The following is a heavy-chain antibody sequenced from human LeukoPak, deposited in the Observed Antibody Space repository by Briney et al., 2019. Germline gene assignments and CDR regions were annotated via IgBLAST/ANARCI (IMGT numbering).Heavy chain of an antibody. D-gene: IGHD3-10*01. V-gene: IGHV4-39*07. CDR2: IYYSGST. J-gene: IGHJ4*02. CDR1: GGSISSSSYY. CDR3: ARARRFHYFDY. Sequence: SETLSLTCTVSGGSISSSSYYWGWIRQPPGKGLEWIGSIYYSGSTYYNPSLKSRVTISVDTSKNQFSLKLSSVTAADTAVYYCARARRFHYFDYWGQGTLATVSS.